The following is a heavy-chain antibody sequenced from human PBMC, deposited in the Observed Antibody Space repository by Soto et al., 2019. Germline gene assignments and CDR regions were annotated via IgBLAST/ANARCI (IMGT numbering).Heavy chain of an antibody. J-gene: IGHJ6*02. CDR1: GFTFSDYY. CDR2: ISSSSCYT. Sequence: QVQLVESGGGLVKPGGSLRLSCAASGFTFSDYYMSWIRQAPGKGLEWVSYISSSSCYTYYADSVKGRFTICRDNAKNSLYLQMNSLRAEDTAVYYCARERIAAAGTDYYYGMDVWGQGTTVTVSS. CDR3: ARERIAAAGTDYYYGMDV. D-gene: IGHD6-13*01. V-gene: IGHV3-11*06.